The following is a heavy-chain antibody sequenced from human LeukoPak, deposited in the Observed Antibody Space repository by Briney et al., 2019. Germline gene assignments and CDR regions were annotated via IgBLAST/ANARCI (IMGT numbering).Heavy chain of an antibody. D-gene: IGHD3-10*01. CDR1: GDSISSYY. Sequence: SETLSLTCTVSGDSISSYYWSWIRQPPGKGLEWIGYIYYSGSTNYNPSLKSRVTISVDTSKNQFSLKLSSVTAADTAVYYCARQVRGVIITGYYFDYWGQGTLVTVSS. J-gene: IGHJ4*02. V-gene: IGHV4-59*01. CDR2: IYYSGST. CDR3: ARQVRGVIITGYYFDY.